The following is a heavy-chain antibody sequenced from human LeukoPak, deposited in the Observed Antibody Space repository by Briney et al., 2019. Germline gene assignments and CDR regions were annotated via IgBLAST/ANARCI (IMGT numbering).Heavy chain of an antibody. CDR3: VKVAKYYYGSETYYFFEH. Sequence: GGSLRLSCAASGFTFSDYYISWIRQAPGKGLEWVSYISSSGSSIYYADSVKGRFTISRDNAKNSLDLQMNSLRVEDTGIYYCVKVAKYYYGSETYYFFEHWGQGTPVTASS. J-gene: IGHJ4*02. CDR1: GFTFSDYY. CDR2: ISSSGSSI. V-gene: IGHV3-11*04. D-gene: IGHD3-10*01.